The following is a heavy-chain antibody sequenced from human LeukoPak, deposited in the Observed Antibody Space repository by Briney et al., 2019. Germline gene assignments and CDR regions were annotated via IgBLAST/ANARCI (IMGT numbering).Heavy chain of an antibody. CDR1: GYTFTSYY. V-gene: IGHV1-46*01. CDR2: INPSGGST. Sequence: ASVKVSCKASGYTFTSYYMHWVRQAPGQGLEWMGIINPSGGSTSYAQKFQGRVTMTRDTSTSTVYMELSSLRSEDTAMYYCARSVVRGNAYYGMDVWGQGTTVTVSS. J-gene: IGHJ6*02. D-gene: IGHD3-10*01. CDR3: ARSVVRGNAYYGMDV.